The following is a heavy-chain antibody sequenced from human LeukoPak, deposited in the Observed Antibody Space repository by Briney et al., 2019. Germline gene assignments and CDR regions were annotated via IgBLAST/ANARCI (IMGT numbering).Heavy chain of an antibody. CDR2: ISYSKST. D-gene: IGHD3-22*01. V-gene: IGHV4-59*01. J-gene: IGHJ5*02. Sequence: SEPLFLTCTVSGGSISSYYWSWLRQPPGKGLEWIGYISYSKSTNYNPSLKSRVTISGDTSKNQFSLKLSSVTAADTAVYYCARGLSDSSGYYYGVRFDPWGQGTLVTASS. CDR1: GGSISSYY. CDR3: ARGLSDSSGYYYGVRFDP.